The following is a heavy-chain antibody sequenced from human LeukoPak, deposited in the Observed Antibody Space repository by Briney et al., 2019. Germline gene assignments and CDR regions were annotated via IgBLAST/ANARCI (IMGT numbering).Heavy chain of an antibody. Sequence: GGSLRLSCAASEFTVSTNYMSWVRQAPGKGLEWVSIIYSTGGKYYADSVKGRFTISRDNSKHTLYLQMNSLRGEDTAVYYCARGSDGWYAFDYWGQGILVTVSS. D-gene: IGHD6-19*01. CDR1: EFTVSTNY. CDR2: IYSTGGK. J-gene: IGHJ4*02. V-gene: IGHV3-66*01. CDR3: ARGSDGWYAFDY.